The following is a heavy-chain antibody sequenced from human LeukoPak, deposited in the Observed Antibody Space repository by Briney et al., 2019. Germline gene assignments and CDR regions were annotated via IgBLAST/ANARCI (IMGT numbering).Heavy chain of an antibody. CDR3: AKGLSYGEYFFDY. CDR2: ISDSGGST. J-gene: IGHJ4*02. D-gene: IGHD1-26*01. Sequence: PGGSLRLSCAASGFTFSSYTMSWVRQGPGKGLEWVSGISDSGGSTYYADSVKGRFTISRDNSKNTLYLQMNSLRAEDTAVYYCAKGLSYGEYFFDYWGQRTLVPVSS. V-gene: IGHV3-23*01. CDR1: GFTFSSYT.